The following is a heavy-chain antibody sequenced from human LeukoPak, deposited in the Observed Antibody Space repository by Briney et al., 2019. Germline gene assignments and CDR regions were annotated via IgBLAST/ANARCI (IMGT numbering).Heavy chain of an antibody. D-gene: IGHD2-21*02. CDR3: ARGVRRVVVTAIRADSAFDI. V-gene: IGHV4-59*12. CDR1: GGSISSYY. CDR2: IYYSGST. J-gene: IGHJ3*02. Sequence: KPSETLSLTCTVSGGSISSYYWSWIRQPPGKGLEWIGYIYYSGSTNYNPSLKSRVTISVDTSKNQFSLKLSSVTAADTAVYYCARGVRRVVVTAIRADSAFDIWGQGTMVTVSS.